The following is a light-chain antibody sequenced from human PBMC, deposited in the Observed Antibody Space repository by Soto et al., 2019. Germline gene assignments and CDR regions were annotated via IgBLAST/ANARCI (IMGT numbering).Light chain of an antibody. V-gene: IGKV3-15*01. CDR1: QSVSTN. CDR2: ATS. CDR3: QQYDNKPPIT. J-gene: IGKJ5*01. Sequence: EIVMTQSPATLSVSPGERATLSCRASQSVSTNLAWYQQKPGQAPRLLIYATSTRATGIPDRFTGSGSRTEFTLTISSLQSEDFAVYHCQQYDNKPPITFGQGTRLEIK.